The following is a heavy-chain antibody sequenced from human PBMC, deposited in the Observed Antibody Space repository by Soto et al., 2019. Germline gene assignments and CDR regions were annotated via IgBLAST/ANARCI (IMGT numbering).Heavy chain of an antibody. CDR1: GYTFTSYF. CDR2: ISAYNGNT. V-gene: IGHV1-18*01. J-gene: IGHJ4*02. CDR3: ARDLEPLQQLVRDY. Sequence: GASVKVSCKASGYTFTSYFISWVRQAPGQGLEWMGWISAYNGNTNYAQKLQGRVTMTTDTSTSTAYMELRSLRSDDTAVYYCARDLEPLQQLVRDYWGQGTLVTVPQ. D-gene: IGHD6-13*01.